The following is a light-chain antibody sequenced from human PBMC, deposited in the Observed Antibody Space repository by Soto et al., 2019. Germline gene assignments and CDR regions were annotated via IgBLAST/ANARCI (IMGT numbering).Light chain of an antibody. V-gene: IGLV2-11*01. CDR1: SSDFGGSNY. J-gene: IGLJ1*01. CDR3: CSYTGSDTYV. CDR2: DVI. Sequence: QSALTQPRSVSGSPGQSVSISCTGTSSDFGGSNYVSWYQQHPGKAPKLIIYDVIKRPSGVPDRFSGSKSGNTASLTISGLQAEDEADYFCCSYTGSDTYVFGIGTKLTVL.